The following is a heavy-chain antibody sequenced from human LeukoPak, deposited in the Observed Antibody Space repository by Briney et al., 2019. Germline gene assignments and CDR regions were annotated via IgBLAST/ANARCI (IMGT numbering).Heavy chain of an antibody. D-gene: IGHD3-10*01. V-gene: IGHV3-23*01. Sequence: GGSLTLSCATSGFSFSNYARRWVRQPPGKGLEWVAGISDSGDTTYYADSVEGRFTISRDNSKNALYLQMNSLRVEDTAQYYCGKRSGSAGGHFDYWGQGILVTVSS. CDR3: GKRSGSAGGHFDY. J-gene: IGHJ4*02. CDR1: GFSFSNYA. CDR2: ISDSGDTT.